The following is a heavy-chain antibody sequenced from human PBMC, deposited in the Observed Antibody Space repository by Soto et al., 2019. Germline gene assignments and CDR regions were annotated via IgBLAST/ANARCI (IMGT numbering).Heavy chain of an antibody. CDR2: IYYSGST. J-gene: IGHJ6*03. V-gene: IGHV4-59*01. CDR1: GGSISSYY. CDR3: ARGSYSGFYYYYYMDA. D-gene: IGHD2-15*01. Sequence: QVQLQESGPGLVKPSETLSLTCTVSGGSISSYYWSWIRQPPGKGLEWIGYIYYSGSTNYNPSLKGRVPISVDTSKYQFSLKLSSVTAADTAVYYCARGSYSGFYYYYYMDAWGKGTTVTVSS.